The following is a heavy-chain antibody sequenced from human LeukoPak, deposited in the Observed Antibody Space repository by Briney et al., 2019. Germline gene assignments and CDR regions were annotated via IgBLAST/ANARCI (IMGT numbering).Heavy chain of an antibody. D-gene: IGHD2-2*01. V-gene: IGHV3-21*01. CDR1: GFTFSSYS. CDR2: ISSSSSYI. J-gene: IGHJ6*02. CDR3: ARVNYCSSTSCSSGAWYYYYGMDV. Sequence: GGPLRLSCAASGFTFSSYSMNWVRQAPGKGLEWVSSISSSSSYIYYADSVKGRFTISRDNAKNSLYLQMNSLRAEDTAVYYCARVNYCSSTSCSSGAWYYYYGMDVWGQGTTVTVSS.